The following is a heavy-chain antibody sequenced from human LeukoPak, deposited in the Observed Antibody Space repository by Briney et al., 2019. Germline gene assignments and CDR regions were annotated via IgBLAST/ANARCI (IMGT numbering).Heavy chain of an antibody. J-gene: IGHJ5*02. CDR2: IYYSGST. CDR1: GGSISSSSYY. D-gene: IGHD6-13*01. V-gene: IGHV4-39*01. CDR3: AMTEGSSWSFAPDWFDP. Sequence: SETLSLTCTVSGGSISSSSYYWGWIRQPPGKGLEWIGSIYYSGSTYYNPSLKSRVTISVDTSKNQFSLKLSSVTAADTAVYYCAMTEGSSWSFAPDWFDPWGQGTLVTVSS.